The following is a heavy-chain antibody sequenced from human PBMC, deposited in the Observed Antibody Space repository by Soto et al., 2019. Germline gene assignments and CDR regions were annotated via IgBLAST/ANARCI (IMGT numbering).Heavy chain of an antibody. D-gene: IGHD1-1*01. CDR2: ISGSGGDT. J-gene: IGHJ4*02. CDR3: AAGTNSDWYTY. CDR1: GFTFSTFA. V-gene: IGHV3-23*01. Sequence: EVQLLESGGGLVQPGGSLRLSCAASGFTFSTFAMSWVRQAPGKGLEWVSAISGSGGDTYYADSVKGRLTISRDNSKNTLYLQMNSLGAEDTAVYYCAAGTNSDWYTYWGQGTLVTVSS.